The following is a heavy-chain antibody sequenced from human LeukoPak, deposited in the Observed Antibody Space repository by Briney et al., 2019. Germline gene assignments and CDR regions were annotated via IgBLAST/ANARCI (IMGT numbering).Heavy chain of an antibody. J-gene: IGHJ4*02. CDR3: ARARGYDFWSGYSSAYYFDY. CDR2: IYYSGST. Sequence: PSETLSLTCTVSGGSISSGGYYWSWIRQPPGKGLEWIGYIYYSGSTYYNPSLKSRVTISVDTSKNQFSLKLSSVTAADTAVYYCARARGYDFWSGYSSAYYFDYWGQGTLVTVSS. V-gene: IGHV4-30-4*01. D-gene: IGHD3-3*01. CDR1: GGSISSGGYY.